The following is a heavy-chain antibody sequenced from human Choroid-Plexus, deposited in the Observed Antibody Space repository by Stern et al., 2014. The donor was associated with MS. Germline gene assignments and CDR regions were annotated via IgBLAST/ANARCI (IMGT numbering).Heavy chain of an antibody. D-gene: IGHD3-3*01. CDR1: GFTFGNYW. J-gene: IGHJ6*02. V-gene: IGHV3-7*01. CDR3: ARGYNTIYGIGTQRGSGMDV. CDR2: IKEDGTEK. Sequence: EVQLVESGGGLVPPGGSLTISCTAAGFTFGNYWMTWVRQAPGKGLEWVANIKEDGTEKNSVVSWKGRFTISRDNARNSLYLQMNSLRGEDTALYYCARGYNTIYGIGTQRGSGMDVWGQGTTVIVSS.